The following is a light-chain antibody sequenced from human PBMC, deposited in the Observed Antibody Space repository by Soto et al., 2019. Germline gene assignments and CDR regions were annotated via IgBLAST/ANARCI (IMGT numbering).Light chain of an antibody. V-gene: IGKV3-20*01. CDR3: KQYGSSLCT. CDR1: ESVSSNY. J-gene: IGKJ1*01. CDR2: GAS. Sequence: EIVLRHSPCTLSLSPGERVTMLRMDSESVSSNYLAWYQQSPGQAPMLLIYGASSSATGIPDRFSCSGSGTDFTLTISRLETEDFAVYYCKQYGSSLCTFGKGTKVDIK.